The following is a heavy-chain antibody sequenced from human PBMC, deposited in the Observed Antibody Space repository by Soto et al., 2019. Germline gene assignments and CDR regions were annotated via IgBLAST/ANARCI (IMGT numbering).Heavy chain of an antibody. Sequence: PSETLSLTCTVSGGSISTYYWSWIRQPPGEGLEWIGYIYYRGSTNYNPSLKSRVTISVDTSKNQFSLKLSSVTAADTAVYYCAKQKDFLDYSARGTPVIGSS. J-gene: IGHJ4*02. CDR2: IYYRGST. CDR3: AKQKDFLDY. V-gene: IGHV4-59*01. CDR1: GGSISTYY.